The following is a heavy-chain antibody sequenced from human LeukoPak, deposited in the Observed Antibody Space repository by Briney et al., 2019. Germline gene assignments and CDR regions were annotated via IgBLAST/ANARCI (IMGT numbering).Heavy chain of an antibody. J-gene: IGHJ4*02. CDR2: ISSTSSVI. V-gene: IGHV3-48*04. CDR1: GFTFSSQT. CDR3: ARNLPAADY. D-gene: IGHD2-2*01. Sequence: GSLRLSCAASGFTFSSQTMNWVRQAPGKGLEWVSYISSTSSVIYYADSVKGRFTISRDNAKSSLYLQMNSLRAEDTAVYYCARNLPAADYWGRGTLVTVSS.